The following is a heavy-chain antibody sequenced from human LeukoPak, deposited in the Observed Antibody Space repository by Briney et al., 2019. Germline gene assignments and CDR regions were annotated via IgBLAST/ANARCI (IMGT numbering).Heavy chain of an antibody. D-gene: IGHD6-19*01. V-gene: IGHV3-23*01. J-gene: IGHJ4*02. CDR2: ISYSGGST. CDR3: AKGVSSGWYLGVDY. Sequence: GGSLRLSCAASGFTFSSYAMSWVRQAPGKGLEWVSAISYSGGSTYYADSVKGRFTISRDNSKNTLYLQMNSLRAEDTAVYYCAKGVSSGWYLGVDYWGQGTLVTVSS. CDR1: GFTFSSYA.